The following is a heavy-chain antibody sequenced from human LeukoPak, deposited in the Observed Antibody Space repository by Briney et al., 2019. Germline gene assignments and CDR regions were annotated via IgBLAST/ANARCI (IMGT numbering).Heavy chain of an antibody. V-gene: IGHV3-7*01. J-gene: IGHJ3*02. CDR1: GFTFNTYG. D-gene: IGHD1-1*01. CDR3: ARELIRNDEGAFDI. CDR2: MNQDGSEK. Sequence: AGGTLRLSCAASGFTFNTYGMSWVRQAPGKGLEWVANMNQDGSEKYYLDSVKGRFTISRDNAKNSLYLQMNSLRAEDTAVFYCARELIRNDEGAFDIWGQGTMVTVSS.